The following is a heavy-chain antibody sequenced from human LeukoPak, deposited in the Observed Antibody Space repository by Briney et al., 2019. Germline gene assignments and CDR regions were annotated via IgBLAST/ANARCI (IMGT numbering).Heavy chain of an antibody. J-gene: IGHJ3*01. CDR2: IDSDGTNT. CDR3: VREGSGVSSSAFDV. CDR1: EFTFSTYC. V-gene: IGHV3-74*01. D-gene: IGHD1-26*01. Sequence: GGSLRLSCAASEFTFSTYCMHWVRQAPGKGLVWVSRIDSDGTNTDYADSVKGRFTISRDNAKNTLYMQMNSLRVDDTAVYYCVREGSGVSSSAFDVRGQGAMVTVSS.